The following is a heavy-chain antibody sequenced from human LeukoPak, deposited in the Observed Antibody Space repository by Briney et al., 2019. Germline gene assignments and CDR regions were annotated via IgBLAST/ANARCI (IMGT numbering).Heavy chain of an antibody. J-gene: IGHJ4*02. V-gene: IGHV4-59*01. Sequence: PSETLSLTGTVSGGSISGYYWSWIRQPPGKGLEWTGYIFYSGSTNYNPSLKSRVTISVDTSKNQFSLKLSSVTAADTAVYYCARGEWDLLFDYWGQGTLVTVSS. D-gene: IGHD1-26*01. CDR2: IFYSGST. CDR3: ARGEWDLLFDY. CDR1: GGSISGYY.